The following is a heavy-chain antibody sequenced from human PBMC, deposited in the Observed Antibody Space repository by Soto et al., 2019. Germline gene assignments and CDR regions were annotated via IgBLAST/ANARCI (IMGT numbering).Heavy chain of an antibody. V-gene: IGHV5-51*01. D-gene: IGHD6-19*01. CDR3: ARSSSPHGSGVAFDI. J-gene: IGHJ3*02. Sequence: GESLKISCKGSGYSFTSYWIGWVRQMPGKGLEWMGIIYPGDSDTRYSPSFQGPVTISADKSISTAYLQWSSLKASDTAMYYCARSSSPHGSGVAFDIWGQGTMVTVSS. CDR2: IYPGDSDT. CDR1: GYSFTSYW.